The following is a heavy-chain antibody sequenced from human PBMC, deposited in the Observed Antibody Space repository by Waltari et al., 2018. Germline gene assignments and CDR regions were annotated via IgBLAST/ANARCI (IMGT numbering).Heavy chain of an antibody. Sequence: QLQLQESGPGLVKPSETLSLTCTVSGGSISSSSYYWGWIRQPPGKGLEWIGSIYYSGSTYDNPSLKSRVTISVDTSKNQFSLKLSSVTAADTAVYYCARDVAAAGTLLYYFDYWGQGTLVTVSS. CDR1: GGSISSSSYY. CDR3: ARDVAAAGTLLYYFDY. V-gene: IGHV4-39*07. D-gene: IGHD6-13*01. J-gene: IGHJ4*02. CDR2: IYYSGST.